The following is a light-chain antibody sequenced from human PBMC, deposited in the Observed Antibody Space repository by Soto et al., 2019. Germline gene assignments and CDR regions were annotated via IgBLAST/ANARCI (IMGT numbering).Light chain of an antibody. V-gene: IGKV1-9*01. CDR3: QQLNSYPRT. Sequence: IQLTQSPSSLSASVGDRVTITCRASQAISSYLAWYQQQPGKAPKLLIYAASTLQSGVSSRFSGSGSGTDFTLTISILQPEDFATYYCQQLNSYPRTFGQGTKVEIK. CDR1: QAISSY. J-gene: IGKJ1*01. CDR2: AAS.